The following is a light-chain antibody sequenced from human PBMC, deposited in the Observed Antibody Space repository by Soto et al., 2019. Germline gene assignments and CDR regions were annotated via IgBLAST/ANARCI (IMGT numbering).Light chain of an antibody. J-gene: IGLJ3*02. V-gene: IGLV2-11*01. CDR1: SSDVGGYNY. Sequence: QSALTQPRSVSGSPGQSVTISCTGTSSDVGGYNYVSWYQQHPGKAPKLMIYDVVKRPSGVPDRFSGSKSGNTASLTISGLQAEDEADYYCCSYVYTNNWVFGGGTKLTVL. CDR3: CSYVYTNNWV. CDR2: DVV.